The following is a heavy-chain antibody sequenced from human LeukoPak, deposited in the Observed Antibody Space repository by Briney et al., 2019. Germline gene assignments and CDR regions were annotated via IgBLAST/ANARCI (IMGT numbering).Heavy chain of an antibody. D-gene: IGHD2-2*01. CDR2: FIPSFSPA. V-gene: IGHV1-69*05. CDR3: SIDAF. Sequence: GPSVQVSCQASGGTFSRYYAISWVRQAPAQGLAWVGGFIPSFSPANYAQKFHGRVTITTDESTGTAYLGLSGLRSEDTAVYWCSIDAFWGQVTRVTVSS. CDR1: GGTFSRYYA. J-gene: IGHJ4*02.